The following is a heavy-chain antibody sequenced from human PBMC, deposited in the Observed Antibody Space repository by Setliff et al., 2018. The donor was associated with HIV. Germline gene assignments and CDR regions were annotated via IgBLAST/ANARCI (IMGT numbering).Heavy chain of an antibody. CDR3: ARATSPRPMVRGGWFDP. V-gene: IGHV3-48*04. CDR2: ISSSGSTI. Sequence: LRLSCSASDFTFSTFSMNWVRRPPGQGLEWVSYISSSGSTIYYADSVQGRFTISRDNAKNSLYLQMNSLRAEDTAVYYCARATSPRPMVRGGWFDPWGQGTLVTVSS. D-gene: IGHD3-10*01. J-gene: IGHJ5*02. CDR1: DFTFSTFS.